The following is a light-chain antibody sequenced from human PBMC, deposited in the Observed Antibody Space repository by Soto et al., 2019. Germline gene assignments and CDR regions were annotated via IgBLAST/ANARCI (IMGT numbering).Light chain of an antibody. Sequence: QSVLTQPPSASGTPGQRVTISCSGSGSNIGSNFVSWYQQLPRAAPKLLMYNNNQRPSGVPDRFSGSKSGTSASLAISGLRSEDEADYYCAAWDDSLSVVFGGGTKVTVL. J-gene: IGLJ2*01. V-gene: IGLV1-47*02. CDR3: AAWDDSLSVV. CDR2: NNN. CDR1: GSNIGSNF.